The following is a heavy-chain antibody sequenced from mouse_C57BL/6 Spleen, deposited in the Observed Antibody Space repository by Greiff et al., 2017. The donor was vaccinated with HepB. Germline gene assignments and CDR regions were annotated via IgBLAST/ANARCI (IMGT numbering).Heavy chain of an antibody. V-gene: IGHV1-4*01. D-gene: IGHD1-1*02. CDR1: GYTFTSYT. J-gene: IGHJ2*01. CDR2: INPSSGYT. Sequence: VQLQQSGAELARPGASVKMSCKASGYTFTSYTMHWVKQRPGQGLEWIGYINPSSGYTKYNQKFKEKAKLTADKSSSTAYMQLTSLTSEDSAVYYCASGDGVDSWGQGTTLTVSS. CDR3: ASGDGVDS.